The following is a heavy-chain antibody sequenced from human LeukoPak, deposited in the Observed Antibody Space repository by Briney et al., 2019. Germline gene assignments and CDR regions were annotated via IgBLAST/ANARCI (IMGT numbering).Heavy chain of an antibody. CDR3: THDSSGYYSLHS. V-gene: IGHV3-15*01. D-gene: IGHD3-22*01. CDR2: IKSLAAGGTT. Sequence: GGFLRLSCAVSGLTFRDAWVGWVRQAPGKGLEWVGRIKSLAAGGTTDYAAPVKGRFTISRVDSKNTVYLQMNSLKTEDTAVYHCTHDSSGYYSLHSWGQGTLVTVSS. J-gene: IGHJ4*02. CDR1: GLTFRDAW.